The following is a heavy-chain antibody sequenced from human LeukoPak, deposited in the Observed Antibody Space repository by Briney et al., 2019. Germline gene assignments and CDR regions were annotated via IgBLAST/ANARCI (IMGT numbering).Heavy chain of an antibody. J-gene: IGHJ3*02. CDR3: ARHIFRWNHYGSRDRKDDAFDI. V-gene: IGHV3-30*19. Sequence: GGSLRLSCAASGFTFSRYGMHWVRQAPGKGLEWVAVISYDGSNKYYADSVKGRFTISRDNSKNTLYLQMNSLRAEDTAVYYCARHIFRWNHYGSRDRKDDAFDIWGQGTMVTVSS. CDR2: ISYDGSNK. D-gene: IGHD3-10*01. CDR1: GFTFSRYG.